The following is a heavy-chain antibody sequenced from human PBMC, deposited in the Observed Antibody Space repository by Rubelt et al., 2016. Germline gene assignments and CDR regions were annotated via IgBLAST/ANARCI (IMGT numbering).Heavy chain of an antibody. CDR3: AARHGTQTYGAVDL. Sequence: QEQLVQSGAEVRKPGASVSISCKPSGHNFIGYHLHWFRQAPGQGLVWMGIIPSSGGSTSYAQQVQGIVSLTRDTRELTSLRPEDTAVYFCAARHGTQTYGAVDLWGQGTKVTVSS. D-gene: IGHD6-13*01. CDR2: IPSSGGST. J-gene: IGHJ3*01. CDR1: GHNFIGYH. V-gene: IGHV1-46*01.